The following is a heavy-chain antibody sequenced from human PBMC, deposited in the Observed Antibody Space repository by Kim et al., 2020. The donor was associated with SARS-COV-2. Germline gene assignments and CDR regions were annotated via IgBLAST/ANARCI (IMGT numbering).Heavy chain of an antibody. CDR2: ISYDGSNK. J-gene: IGHJ6*02. CDR1: GFTFSSYG. CDR3: AKAQMDESSGSYYWYYYYGMDV. Sequence: GGSLRLSCAASGFTFSSYGMHWVRQAPGKGLEWVAVISYDGSNKYYADSVKGRFTISRDNSKNTLYLQMNSLRAEDTAVYYCAKAQMDESSGSYYWYYYYGMDVWGQGTTVTVSS. V-gene: IGHV3-30*18. D-gene: IGHD3-10*01.